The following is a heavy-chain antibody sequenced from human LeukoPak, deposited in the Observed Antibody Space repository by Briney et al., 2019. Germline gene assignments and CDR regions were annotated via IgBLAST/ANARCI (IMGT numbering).Heavy chain of an antibody. D-gene: IGHD3-22*01. CDR3: ARDSRPSYDSSGGYYYPGDH. Sequence: ASVKVSCKASGYTFTSYYMHWVRQAPGQGLEWMAIINPSGGSTSYAQKFQGRVTMTRDTSTSTVYMELSSLRSEDTAVYYCARDSRPSYDSSGGYYYPGDHWGQGTLVTVSP. V-gene: IGHV1-46*01. J-gene: IGHJ4*02. CDR1: GYTFTSYY. CDR2: INPSGGST.